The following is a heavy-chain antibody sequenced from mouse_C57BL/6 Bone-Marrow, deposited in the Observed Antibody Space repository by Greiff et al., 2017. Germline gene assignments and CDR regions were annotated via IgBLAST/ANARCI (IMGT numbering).Heavy chain of an antibody. V-gene: IGHV14-3*01. J-gene: IGHJ3*01. D-gene: IGHD2-4*01. CDR2: IEPANGNT. CDR3: VSYDYDRAF. Sequence: VQLQQSVPELVRPGASVKLSCTASGFNFKNSYMNWVKQSPEPGLEWIGRIEPANGNTKYSPKFKGKATLTEENSSNTAYMQLSSLTSEDSAIYYCVSYDYDRAFWGQGTRVTGSA. CDR1: GFNFKNSY.